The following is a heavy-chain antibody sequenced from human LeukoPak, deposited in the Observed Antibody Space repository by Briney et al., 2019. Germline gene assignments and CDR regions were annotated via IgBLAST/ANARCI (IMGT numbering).Heavy chain of an antibody. CDR1: GFTFSSYA. CDR2: ISYDGSNK. Sequence: GGSLRLSCAASGFTFSSYAMHWVRQAPGKGLEWVAVISYDGSNKYYADSVKGRITISRDNSKNTLYLQMNSLRAEDTAVYYCARDRGSSYDYWGQGTLVTVSS. CDR3: ARDRGSSYDY. D-gene: IGHD6-13*01. J-gene: IGHJ4*02. V-gene: IGHV3-30-3*01.